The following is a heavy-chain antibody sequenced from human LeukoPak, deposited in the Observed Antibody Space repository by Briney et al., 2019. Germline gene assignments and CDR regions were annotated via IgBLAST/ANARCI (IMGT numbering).Heavy chain of an antibody. D-gene: IGHD1-1*01. J-gene: IGHJ2*01. CDR3: AKVLDSSRYWYFVL. V-gene: IGHV3-23*01. Sequence: GGSLRLSCAASGFTFSSDAVSWVRQAPGKELEWVSAISGSGGSTYYADSVKGRFTISRDNSTNTLYLQMNSLRAEDTAVYYCAKVLDSSRYWYFVLLGRGTLVTVSS. CDR2: ISGSGGST. CDR1: GFTFSSDA.